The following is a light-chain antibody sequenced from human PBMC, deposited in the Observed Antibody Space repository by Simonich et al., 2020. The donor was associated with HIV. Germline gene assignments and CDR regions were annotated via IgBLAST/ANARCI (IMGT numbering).Light chain of an antibody. CDR1: QSVSSN. V-gene: IGKV3-11*01. CDR3: QQRNNWPLFT. Sequence: EIVMTQSPVTLSVSPGERATLSCRASQSVSSNLAWYQQKPGQAPRLLIYDASNRATGIPARFSGSGSGTDFTLTVSSLEPEDFAVYYCQQRNNWPLFTFGPGTKVDIK. CDR2: DAS. J-gene: IGKJ3*01.